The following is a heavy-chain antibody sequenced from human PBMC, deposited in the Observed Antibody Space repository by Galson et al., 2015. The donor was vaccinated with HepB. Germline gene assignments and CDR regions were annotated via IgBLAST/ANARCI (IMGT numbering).Heavy chain of an antibody. CDR2: ISSNGGST. D-gene: IGHD4-17*01. CDR3: VKVRDYGDYAVLDY. J-gene: IGHJ4*02. Sequence: SLRLSCAASGFTFSSYAMHWVRQAPGKGLEYVSAISSNGGSTYYADSVKGRFTISRDNSKNTLYLQMSSLRAEDTAVYYCVKVRDYGDYAVLDYWGQGTLVTVSS. V-gene: IGHV3-64D*06. CDR1: GFTFSSYA.